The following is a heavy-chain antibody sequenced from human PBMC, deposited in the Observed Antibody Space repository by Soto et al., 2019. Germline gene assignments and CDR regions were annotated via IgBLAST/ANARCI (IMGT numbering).Heavy chain of an antibody. D-gene: IGHD3-10*01. CDR1: GGSISSSSYY. CDR3: VASNRGSSH. Sequence: QLQLQESGPGLAKPSETLSLTCTVSGGSISSSSYYWGWIRQPPGKGLEWIGSIYYSASTYYNPSLKSRITISVDTSKNQFSPKLSSVTAADTAVDYCVASNRGSSHWGQGTLAIVSS. CDR2: IYYSAST. V-gene: IGHV4-39*01. J-gene: IGHJ4*02.